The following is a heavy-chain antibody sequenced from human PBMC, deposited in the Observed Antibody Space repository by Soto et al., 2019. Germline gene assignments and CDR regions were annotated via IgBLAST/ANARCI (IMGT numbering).Heavy chain of an antibody. CDR3: ARDLGGCSAGSCRHNWFDP. CDR1: GGTFSSYA. V-gene: IGHV1-69*13. CDR2: IIPIYGTT. J-gene: IGHJ5*02. Sequence: SVKVSCKASGGTFSSYAISWVRRAPGQGLEWMGGIIPIYGTTNYAQKFQDRVTITADGSTSTAYMELSSLTSEDTAVYYCARDLGGCSAGSCRHNWFDPWGQGTLVTVSS. D-gene: IGHD2-15*01.